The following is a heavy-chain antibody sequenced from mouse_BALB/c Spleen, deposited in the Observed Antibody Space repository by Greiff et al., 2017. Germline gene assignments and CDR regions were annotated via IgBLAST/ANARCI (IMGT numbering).Heavy chain of an antibody. D-gene: IGHD1-2*01. CDR2: ISSGGGST. J-gene: IGHJ2*01. Sequence: DVQLVESGGGLVKPGGSLKLSCAASGFAFSSYDMSWVRQTPEKRLEWVAYISSGGGSTYYPDTVKGRFTISRDNAKNTLYLQMSSLKSEDTAMYYCARRAYYGLDYWGEGTTLTVSS. CDR1: GFAFSSYD. CDR3: ARRAYYGLDY. V-gene: IGHV5-12-1*01.